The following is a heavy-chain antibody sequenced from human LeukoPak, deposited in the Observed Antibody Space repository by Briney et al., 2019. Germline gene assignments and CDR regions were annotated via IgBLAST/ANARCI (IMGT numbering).Heavy chain of an antibody. CDR2: IKQDGSEK. V-gene: IGHV3-7*01. Sequence: PGGSLRLSCAASGFTFSSYWMSWVRQAPGKGLEWVANIKQDGSEKYYVDSVKGRFTISRDNAKNSLYLQMNSLRAEDTAVYYCARIAVAGQVGAFDIWGQGTMVTVSS. CDR3: ARIAVAGQVGAFDI. J-gene: IGHJ3*02. D-gene: IGHD6-19*01. CDR1: GFTFSSYW.